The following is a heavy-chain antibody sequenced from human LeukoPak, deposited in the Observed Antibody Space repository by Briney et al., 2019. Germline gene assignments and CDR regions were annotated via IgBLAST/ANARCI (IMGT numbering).Heavy chain of an antibody. Sequence: SETLSLTCTVSGGSISSGGYYWSWIRQHPGKGLEWIGYIYYSGSTYYNPSLKSRVTISVDTSKNQFSQKLSSVTAADTAVYYCARETDTAMVDYWGQGTLVTVSS. D-gene: IGHD5-18*01. V-gene: IGHV4-31*03. CDR3: ARETDTAMVDY. J-gene: IGHJ4*02. CDR1: GGSISSGGYY. CDR2: IYYSGST.